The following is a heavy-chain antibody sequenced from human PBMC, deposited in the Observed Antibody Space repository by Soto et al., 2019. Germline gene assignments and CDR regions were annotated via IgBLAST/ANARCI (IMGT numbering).Heavy chain of an antibody. V-gene: IGHV3-11*05. CDR2: ISSGSTYT. CDR1: GFTFSDHY. J-gene: IGHJ4*02. Sequence: GGSLRLSCAASGFTFSDHYMTWIRQAPGKGLEWVSYISSGSTYTYSADSVKGRFTISRDNAKNSLYLQMNSLRAEDTAVYYCARGSYYYDSSGYYHYWGQGTLVSVSS. CDR3: ARGSYYYDSSGYYHY. D-gene: IGHD3-22*01.